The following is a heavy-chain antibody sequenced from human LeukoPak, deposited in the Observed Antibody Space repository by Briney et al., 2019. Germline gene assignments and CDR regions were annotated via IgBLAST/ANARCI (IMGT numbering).Heavy chain of an antibody. J-gene: IGHJ4*02. CDR3: ARFGTPGPFDY. CDR1: GGSISSYY. Sequence: SETLSLTCTVSGGSISSYYWSWIRQPPGKGLEWIGYIYYSGSTNYNPSLKSRVTVSVDTSKNQFSLKLSSVTAADTAVYYCARFGTPGPFDYWGQGTLVTVSS. D-gene: IGHD1-1*01. CDR2: IYYSGST. V-gene: IGHV4-59*12.